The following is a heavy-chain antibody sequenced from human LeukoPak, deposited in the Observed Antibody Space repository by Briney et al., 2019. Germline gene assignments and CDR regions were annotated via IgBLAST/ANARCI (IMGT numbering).Heavy chain of an antibody. CDR2: IYHSGST. D-gene: IGHD2-2*01. CDR3: ARDQCSSTSCIWFDP. J-gene: IGHJ5*02. V-gene: IGHV4-38-2*02. Sequence: SETLSLTCTVSGYSISSGYYWGWIRQPPGNGLEWIGSIYHSGSTYYNPSLKSRVTISVDTSKNQFSLKLSSVTAADTAVYYCARDQCSSTSCIWFDPWGQGTLVTVSS. CDR1: GYSISSGYY.